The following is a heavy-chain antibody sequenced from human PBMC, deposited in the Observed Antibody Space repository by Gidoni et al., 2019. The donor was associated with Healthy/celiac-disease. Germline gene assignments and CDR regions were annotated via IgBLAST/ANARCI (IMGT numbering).Heavy chain of an antibody. CDR3: TKPRNLGELSFSVDY. Sequence: EVQLVESGGGLVQPGRSLRLSCTASGFTFGDYAMSWFRQAPGKGLEWVGLIRSKAYGGTTEYAASVKGRFTISRDDSKSIAYLQMNSLKTEDTAVYYCTKPRNLGELSFSVDYWGQGTLVTVSS. V-gene: IGHV3-49*03. CDR1: GFTFGDYA. D-gene: IGHD3-16*02. J-gene: IGHJ4*02. CDR2: IRSKAYGGTT.